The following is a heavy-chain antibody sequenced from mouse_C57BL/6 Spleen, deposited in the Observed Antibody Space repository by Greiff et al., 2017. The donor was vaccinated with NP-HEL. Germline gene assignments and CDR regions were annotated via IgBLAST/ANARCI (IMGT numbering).Heavy chain of an antibody. Sequence: EVQLQQSGPELVKPGASVKIPCKASGYTFTDYNMDWVKQSHGKSLEWIGDINPNNGGTIYNQKFKGKATLTVDKSSSTAYMELRSLTSEDTAVYYCARSSYYDYDKDAMDYWGQGTSVTVSS. CDR2: INPNNGGT. CDR3: ARSSYYDYDKDAMDY. CDR1: GYTFTDYN. D-gene: IGHD2-4*01. J-gene: IGHJ4*01. V-gene: IGHV1-18*01.